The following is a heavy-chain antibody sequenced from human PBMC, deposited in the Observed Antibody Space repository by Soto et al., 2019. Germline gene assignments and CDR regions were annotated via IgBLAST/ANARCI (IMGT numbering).Heavy chain of an antibody. D-gene: IGHD4-17*01. CDR2: IYPGESDT. CDR3: ARPTVTTSYYYYYYGFDV. J-gene: IGHJ6*02. CDR1: GYTFTSYW. Sequence: GESLKTSFKGSGYTFTSYWIGWVRQIPGKALEWMDIIYPGESDTRYSPSFQGQVTISADKSISTVYLQWRSREASETAIYNSARPTVTTSYYYYYYGFDVWGQGTTVTVSS. V-gene: IGHV5-51*01.